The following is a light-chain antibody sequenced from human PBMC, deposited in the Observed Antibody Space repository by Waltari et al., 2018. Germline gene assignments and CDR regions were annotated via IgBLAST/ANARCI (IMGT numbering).Light chain of an antibody. CDR3: SSYAGSNNFV. J-gene: IGLJ1*01. CDR1: SSDVGGYNY. CDR2: EVS. Sequence: QSALTQPPSASGSPGQSVTISCTGTSSDVGGYNYVSWYQQHPGKAPKHLICEVSKRPSGVPDRFSGSKSGNTASLTVSGLQAEDEADYYCSSYAGSNNFVFGTGTKVTVL. V-gene: IGLV2-8*01.